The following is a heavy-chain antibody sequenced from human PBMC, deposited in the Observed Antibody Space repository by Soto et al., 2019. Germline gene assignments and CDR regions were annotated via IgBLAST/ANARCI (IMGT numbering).Heavy chain of an antibody. D-gene: IGHD3-9*01. J-gene: IGHJ4*02. CDR3: ARARYDPTRCYFDY. CDR1: GYTFTSYG. Sequence: ASVKVSCKASGYTFTSYGISWVRQAPGQGLEWMGWISAYNGNTNYAQKLQGRVTMTTDTSTSTAYMELRSLRSDDTAVYYCARARYDPTRCYFDYWGQGTLVTVSS. CDR2: ISAYNGNT. V-gene: IGHV1-18*04.